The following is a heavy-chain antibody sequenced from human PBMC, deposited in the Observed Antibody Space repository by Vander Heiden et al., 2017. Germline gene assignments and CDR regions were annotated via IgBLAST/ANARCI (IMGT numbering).Heavy chain of an antibody. CDR3: ARDPSTVSPSWFDP. J-gene: IGHJ5*02. D-gene: IGHD4-4*01. CDR2: ISADNGNT. V-gene: IGHV1-18*04. Sequence: QLPLVPSGPEVKKPGASVTVACQASGDTFTSSGNSWVRQAPGQGLEWMGWISADNGNTNYAQKLQGRVTMTTDTSTSTAYMELRSLRSDDTAVYYCARDPSTVSPSWFDPWGQGTLVTVSS. CDR1: GDTFTSSG.